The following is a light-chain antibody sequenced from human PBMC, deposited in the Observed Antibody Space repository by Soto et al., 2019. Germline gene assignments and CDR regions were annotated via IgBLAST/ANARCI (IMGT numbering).Light chain of an antibody. J-gene: IGLJ1*01. V-gene: IGLV2-14*03. CDR2: DVN. CDR3: SSYTSGSLYV. CDR1: SSDVGGYNY. Sequence: QSALTQPASVSGSPGQSIASSCTGTSSDVGGYNYVSWYQQHPGKAPKVMIYDVNNRPSGVSDRFSGSKSGNTASLTISGLQADDEADYYCSSYTSGSLYVFGTGTKLTVL.